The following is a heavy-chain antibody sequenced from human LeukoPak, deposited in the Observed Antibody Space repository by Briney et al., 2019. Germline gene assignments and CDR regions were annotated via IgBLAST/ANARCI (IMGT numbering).Heavy chain of an antibody. V-gene: IGHV4-39*07. Sequence: SETLSLTCTVSGGSISSSSYYWGWIRQPPGKGLEWIGSIYYSGSTYYNPSLKSRVMISVDTSKNQFSLKLNSVTAADTAVYYCARPGTAMTYYYYYAMDVWGQGTTVTVSS. CDR1: GGSISSSSYY. CDR2: IYYSGST. D-gene: IGHD2-2*01. J-gene: IGHJ6*02. CDR3: ARPGTAMTYYYYYAMDV.